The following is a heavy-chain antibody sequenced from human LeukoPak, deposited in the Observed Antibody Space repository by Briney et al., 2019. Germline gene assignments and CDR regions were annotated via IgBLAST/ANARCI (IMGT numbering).Heavy chain of an antibody. Sequence: GGSLRLSCAASGFTFSSYAMSWVRQAPGKGLEWVSSISGSSGRTHNADSVKGRFTISRDNSKNTLYLQMNSLRAEDTAVYYCARDRIAAQQPSYMDVWGKGTTVTVSS. V-gene: IGHV3-23*01. CDR3: ARDRIAAQQPSYMDV. J-gene: IGHJ6*03. D-gene: IGHD6-6*01. CDR1: GFTFSSYA. CDR2: ISGSSGRT.